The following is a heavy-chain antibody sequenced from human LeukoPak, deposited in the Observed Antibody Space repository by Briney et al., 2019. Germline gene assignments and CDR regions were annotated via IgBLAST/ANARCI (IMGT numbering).Heavy chain of an antibody. CDR3: ARARDRSGSYYKGDAYDY. D-gene: IGHD3-10*01. Sequence: PSETLSLTCTVSGGSISSGGYYWSWIRQPAGKGLEWIGRIYTSGSTNYNPSLKSRVTISVDTSKNQFSLKLSSVTAADTAVYYCARARDRSGSYYKGDAYDYWGQGTLVTVSS. CDR2: IYTSGST. V-gene: IGHV4-61*02. CDR1: GGSISSGGYY. J-gene: IGHJ4*02.